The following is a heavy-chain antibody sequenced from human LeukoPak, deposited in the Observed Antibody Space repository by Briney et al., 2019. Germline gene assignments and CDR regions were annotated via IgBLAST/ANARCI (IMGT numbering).Heavy chain of an antibody. CDR2: TYYRSTWYN. V-gene: IGHV6-1*01. CDR3: ARRLTQYDCFDP. Sequence: QTLSLTCATSGDSVSSNSVTWNWIRQSPSRGLEWLGRTYYRSTWYNDYAVSVRGRITVNPDTSKNQFSLHLNSVTPEDTAVYYCARRLTQYDCFDPWGQGILVTVSS. CDR1: GDSVSSNSVT. J-gene: IGHJ5*02. D-gene: IGHD2-2*01.